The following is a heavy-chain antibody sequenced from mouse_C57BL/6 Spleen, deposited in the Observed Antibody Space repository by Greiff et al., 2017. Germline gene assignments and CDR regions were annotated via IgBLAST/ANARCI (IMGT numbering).Heavy chain of an antibody. CDR3: ARLGDGDSDWYFDV. CDR1: GFTFSSYG. CDR2: ISSGGSYT. D-gene: IGHD2-13*01. J-gene: IGHJ1*03. Sequence: EVQLVESGGDLVKPGGSLKLSCAASGFTFSSYGMSWVRQTPDKRLEWVATISSGGSYTYYPDSVKGRFTISRDNAKNTLYLQMSSLKSEDTAMYDCARLGDGDSDWYFDVWGTGTTVTVSS. V-gene: IGHV5-6*01.